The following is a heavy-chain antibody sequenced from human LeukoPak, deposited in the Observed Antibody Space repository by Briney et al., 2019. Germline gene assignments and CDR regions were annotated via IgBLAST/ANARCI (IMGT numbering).Heavy chain of an antibody. J-gene: IGHJ4*02. CDR1: GYTFTGYY. D-gene: IGHD2-2*01. V-gene: IGHV1-2*02. CDR2: INPNSGGT. Sequence: ASVKVSCKASGYTFTGYYMHWVRQAPGQGLEWMGWINPNSGGTNHAQKFQGRVTMTRDTSISTAYMELSRLRSDDTAVYYCAREPLGYCSSTSCSNGFDFWGQGTLVTVSS. CDR3: AREPLGYCSSTSCSNGFDF.